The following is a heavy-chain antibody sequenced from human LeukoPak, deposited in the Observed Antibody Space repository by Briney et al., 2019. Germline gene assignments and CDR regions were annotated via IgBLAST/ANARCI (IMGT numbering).Heavy chain of an antibody. J-gene: IGHJ3*02. CDR3: ASRYYYSSGYYYVAAFDI. CDR1: GYTFTSYG. D-gene: IGHD3-22*01. V-gene: IGHV1-18*01. CDR2: ISAYNGNT. Sequence: GASVKVSCKASGYTFTSYGISWVRQAPGQGLEWMGWISAYNGNTNYAQKLQGRVTMTTDTSTSTAYMELRSLRSDDTAVYYCASRYYYSSGYYYVAAFDIWGQGTMVTVSS.